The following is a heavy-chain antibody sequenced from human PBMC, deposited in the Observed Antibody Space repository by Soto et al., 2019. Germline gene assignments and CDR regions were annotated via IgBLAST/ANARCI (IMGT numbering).Heavy chain of an antibody. CDR1: GYSISSGYY. CDR3: ARRRDGYSYFDY. D-gene: IGHD4-4*01. Sequence: PSETLSLTCAVSGYSISSGYYWGWIRQPPGKGLEWIGYIYYSGSTNYNPSLKSRVTISVDTSKNQFSLKLSSVTAADTAVYYCARRRDGYSYFDYWGQGTLVTVSS. J-gene: IGHJ4*02. V-gene: IGHV4-61*01. CDR2: IYYSGST.